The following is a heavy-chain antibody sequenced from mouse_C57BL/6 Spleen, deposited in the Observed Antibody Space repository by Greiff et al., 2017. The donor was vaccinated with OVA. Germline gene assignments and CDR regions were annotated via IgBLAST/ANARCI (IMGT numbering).Heavy chain of an antibody. V-gene: IGHV1-26*01. CDR3: ARRGVTTRYFDY. Sequence: VQLQQSGPELVKPGASVKISCKASGYTFTDYYMNWVKQSHGKSLEWIGDINPNNGGTSYNQKFKGKATLTVDKSSSTAYMELRSLTSEDSAVYYCARRGVTTRYFDYWGQGTTLTVSS. J-gene: IGHJ2*01. CDR2: INPNNGGT. D-gene: IGHD2-2*01. CDR1: GYTFTDYY.